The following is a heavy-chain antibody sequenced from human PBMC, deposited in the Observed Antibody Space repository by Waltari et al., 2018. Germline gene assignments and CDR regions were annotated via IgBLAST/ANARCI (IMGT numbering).Heavy chain of an antibody. CDR1: GGSINNYY. D-gene: IGHD3-10*01. Sequence: QVHLHESGPGLVRPSETLSLTCGVSGGSINNYYWNWIRQTPGKGLEWIGYVHYGGSTHLNPSLKGRVTMSLDTSRNQFSLRLQSVTAADTAVYYCARGTAYYRPADVFEFWGQGTTVIVSS. V-gene: IGHV4-59*01. CDR3: ARGTAYYRPADVFEF. CDR2: VHYGGST. J-gene: IGHJ3*01.